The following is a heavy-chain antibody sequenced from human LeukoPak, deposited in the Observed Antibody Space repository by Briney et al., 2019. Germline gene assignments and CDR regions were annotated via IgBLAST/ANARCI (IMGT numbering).Heavy chain of an antibody. J-gene: IGHJ4*02. CDR3: ARLCGVTSSSNYFDY. CDR1: GGSITNDDYF. Sequence: PSETLSLTCTVSGGSITNDDYFWGWIRQPPGKGLEWIGSLYYTGTTYYDPSLRGRVTMSVDTSNSQFSLNLSSMTAADTAVYYCARLCGVTSSSNYFDYWGQGTLITVSS. CDR2: LYYTGTT. D-gene: IGHD2-15*01. V-gene: IGHV4-39*01.